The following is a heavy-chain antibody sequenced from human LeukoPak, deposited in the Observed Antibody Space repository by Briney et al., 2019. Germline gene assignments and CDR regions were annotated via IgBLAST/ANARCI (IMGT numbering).Heavy chain of an antibody. D-gene: IGHD3-16*01. CDR1: GGSISSGGYY. Sequence: SETLSLTCAVSGGSISSGGYYWSWIRQHPGKGLEWIGYIYYSGSTYYNPSLKSRVTISVDTSKNQFSLKLSSVTAADTAVYYCAREVQGVESEYYFDYWGQGTLVTVSS. J-gene: IGHJ4*02. V-gene: IGHV4-31*11. CDR3: AREVQGVESEYYFDY. CDR2: IYYSGST.